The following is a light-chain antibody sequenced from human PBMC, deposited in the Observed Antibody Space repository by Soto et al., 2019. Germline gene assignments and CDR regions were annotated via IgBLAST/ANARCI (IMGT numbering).Light chain of an antibody. CDR2: SAA. J-gene: IGKJ1*01. CDR1: QPINSY. Sequence: DIQMTQSPSSLPASVGDGVTITCRASQPINSYLNWYQQKPGKAPKLLIYSAATLQVGVPSRFSGSGSGTDFTLSISSLQPEDFATYYCLQTYNTPWTFGQGTKVEIK. CDR3: LQTYNTPWT. V-gene: IGKV1-39*01.